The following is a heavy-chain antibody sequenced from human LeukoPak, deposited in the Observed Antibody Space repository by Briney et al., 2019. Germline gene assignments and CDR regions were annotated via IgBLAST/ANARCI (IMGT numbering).Heavy chain of an antibody. Sequence: SSETLSLTCTVSGGSISSYYWSWIRQPPGKGLEWIGYIYDSGSTNYNPSLKSRVTISVDTSKNQFSQKVSSVTAADTAVYYCASLTTADAFDIWGQGTMVTVSS. CDR1: GGSISSYY. CDR3: ASLTTADAFDI. D-gene: IGHD3-22*01. J-gene: IGHJ3*02. CDR2: IYDSGST. V-gene: IGHV4-59*01.